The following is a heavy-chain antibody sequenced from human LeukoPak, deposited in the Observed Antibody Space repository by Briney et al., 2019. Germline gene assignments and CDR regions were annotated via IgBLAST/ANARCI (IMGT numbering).Heavy chain of an antibody. V-gene: IGHV3-74*01. D-gene: IGHD1-14*01. CDR2: INSDGSRT. CDR3: ARQPDY. CDR1: GFTFSNYW. J-gene: IGHJ4*02. Sequence: GGSLRLSCAASGFTFSNYWMHWVRHAAGKRLLWVSHINSDGSRTNYAASVKGGFTISRDNAKNTLYLQMNSPRAEDTAVYYCARQPDYWGQGTLATVSS.